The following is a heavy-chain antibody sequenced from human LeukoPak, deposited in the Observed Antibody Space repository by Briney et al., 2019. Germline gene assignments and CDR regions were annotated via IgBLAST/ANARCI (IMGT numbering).Heavy chain of an antibody. V-gene: IGHV5-51*01. CDR3: ARLAFCSMSLCFSIYHYSMVV. CDR1: GYSFTSYW. Sequence: GESLKISCKGSGYSFTSYWIGWVRQMPGKGLEWMGIIYPDDSDTKYSPSFQGQVTISADKSISTAYLQWSSLKASDTAMYYCARLAFCSMSLCFSIYHYSMVVWVRGTTVTVSS. CDR2: IYPDDSDT. J-gene: IGHJ6*03. D-gene: IGHD2/OR15-2a*01.